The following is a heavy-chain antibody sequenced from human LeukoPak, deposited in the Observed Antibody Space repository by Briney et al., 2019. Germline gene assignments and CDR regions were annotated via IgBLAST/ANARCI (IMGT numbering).Heavy chain of an antibody. V-gene: IGHV3-23*01. CDR3: AKAPIVVVPAAISGADYYFDY. Sequence: GRSLRLSCAASGFTFSSYAMSWVRQAPGKGLEWVSAISGSGGSTYYADSVKGRFTISRDNSKNTLYLQMNSLRAEDTAVYYCAKAPIVVVPAAISGADYYFDYWGQGTLVTVSS. CDR1: GFTFSSYA. CDR2: ISGSGGST. J-gene: IGHJ4*02. D-gene: IGHD2-2*01.